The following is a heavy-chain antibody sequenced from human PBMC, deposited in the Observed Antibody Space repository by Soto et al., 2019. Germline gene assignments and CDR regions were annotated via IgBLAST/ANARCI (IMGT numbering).Heavy chain of an antibody. Sequence: GGSLRLSCAASGFTFSNAWMNWVRQAPGKGLEWVGRIKSKTDGGTTDYAAPVKGRFTISRDDSKNTLYLQMNSLKTEDTAVYYCTTDHVATIGALGYYYYGMDVWGQGTTVTVSS. CDR1: GFTFSNAW. CDR3: TTDHVATIGALGYYYYGMDV. J-gene: IGHJ6*02. D-gene: IGHD5-12*01. CDR2: IKSKTDGGTT. V-gene: IGHV3-15*07.